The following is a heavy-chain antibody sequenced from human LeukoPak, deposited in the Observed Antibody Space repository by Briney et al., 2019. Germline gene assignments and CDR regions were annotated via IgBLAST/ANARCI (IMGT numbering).Heavy chain of an antibody. Sequence: GGSLRLSCAASGFTFSSYSMNWVRQAPGKGLEWVSYISSSSSTIYYADSVKDRFTISRDNAKNSLYLQMNSLRDEDTAVYYCAREPYGSGSYQFDYWGQGTLVTVSS. J-gene: IGHJ4*02. V-gene: IGHV3-48*02. D-gene: IGHD3-10*01. CDR3: AREPYGSGSYQFDY. CDR2: ISSSSSTI. CDR1: GFTFSSYS.